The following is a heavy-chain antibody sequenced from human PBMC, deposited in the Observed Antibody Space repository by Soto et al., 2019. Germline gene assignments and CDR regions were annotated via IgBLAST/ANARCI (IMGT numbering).Heavy chain of an antibody. CDR3: ARVWGMTPDY. Sequence: QVQLQESGPGLVKPSQTLSLTCTVSGGSISSGGYYWSWIRQHPGKGLEWIGHFYYSGSTYYNPSHKSRVTMSVDTSKNQFSLKLSSVTAADTAMYYCARVWGMTPDYWGQGTLVTVSS. CDR2: FYYSGST. J-gene: IGHJ4*02. V-gene: IGHV4-31*03. D-gene: IGHD7-27*01. CDR1: GGSISSGGYY.